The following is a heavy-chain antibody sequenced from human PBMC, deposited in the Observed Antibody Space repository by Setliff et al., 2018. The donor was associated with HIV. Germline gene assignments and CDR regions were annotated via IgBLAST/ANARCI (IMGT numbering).Heavy chain of an antibody. D-gene: IGHD3-10*01. CDR2: ILPFLGMG. CDR3: GAGQHSYSYLGYYYSGVDV. V-gene: IGHV1-69*10. Sequence: SVKVSCKTSGGSFRTSVISWARQAPGQGLEWVGGILPFLGMGDFAQKFQGRVTITADESTSIAYMELSSLRSDDTAIYYCGAGQHSYSYLGYYYSGVDVWGQGTTVTVSS. CDR1: GGSFRTSV. J-gene: IGHJ6*02.